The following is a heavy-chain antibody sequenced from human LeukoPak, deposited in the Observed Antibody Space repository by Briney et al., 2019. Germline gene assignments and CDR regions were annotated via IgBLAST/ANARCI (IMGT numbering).Heavy chain of an antibody. V-gene: IGHV4-39*07. CDR1: GGSINGSRYY. CDR2: IYYSGNT. Sequence: PSETLSLTCSVSGGSINGSRYYWGWNRQPPGKGLEWIGSIYYSGNTYYNPSLKSRVTISVHSSKNQFSLQLSSVTAADTAVYYCARVFSYPLRAPFDPWGQGTLVTVSS. D-gene: IGHD3-3*01. CDR3: ARVFSYPLRAPFDP. J-gene: IGHJ5*02.